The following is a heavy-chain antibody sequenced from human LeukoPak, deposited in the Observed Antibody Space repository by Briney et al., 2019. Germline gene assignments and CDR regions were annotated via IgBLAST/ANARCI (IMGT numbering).Heavy chain of an antibody. V-gene: IGHV3-23*01. CDR1: GFTFSSYF. Sequence: GGSLRLSCAASGFTFSSYFMSWVRQAPGKGLEWVSAISGSGGSTYYADSVKGRFTISRDNSKNTLYLQMNSLRAEDTAVYYCAKAYYYDSSGYYQYYFDYWGQGTLVTVSS. D-gene: IGHD3-22*01. CDR3: AKAYYYDSSGYYQYYFDY. CDR2: ISGSGGST. J-gene: IGHJ4*02.